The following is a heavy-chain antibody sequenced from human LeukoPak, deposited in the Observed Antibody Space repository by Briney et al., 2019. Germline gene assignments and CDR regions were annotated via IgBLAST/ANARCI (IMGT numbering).Heavy chain of an antibody. V-gene: IGHV1-2*02. D-gene: IGHD4-17*01. CDR2: INPNSAGT. CDR1: GFTFTGYY. J-gene: IGHJ3*02. CDR3: ANGDSRAFDI. Sequence: AASVKVSCKASGFTFTGYYIHWVRQAPGQGLEWMGWINPNSAGTNYVQKFQGRVTMTRDTSISTAYMELSRLRSDDTAVYYCANGDSRAFDIWGQGTMVTVSS.